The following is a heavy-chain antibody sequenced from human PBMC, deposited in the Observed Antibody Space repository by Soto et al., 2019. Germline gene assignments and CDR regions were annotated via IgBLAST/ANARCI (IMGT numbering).Heavy chain of an antibody. D-gene: IGHD6-6*01. Sequence: AXVKVSCKASGYTFTGYYMHWVRQAPGQGLEXXXXXXXXXXXXXXXXXXQGRVTMTRDTSISTAYMELSRLRSDDTAVYYCARVGIAARLYYYGMDVWGQGTTVTVSS. CDR2: XXXXXXXX. V-gene: IGHV1-2*02. CDR3: ARVGIAARLYYYGMDV. CDR1: GYTFTGYY. J-gene: IGHJ6*02.